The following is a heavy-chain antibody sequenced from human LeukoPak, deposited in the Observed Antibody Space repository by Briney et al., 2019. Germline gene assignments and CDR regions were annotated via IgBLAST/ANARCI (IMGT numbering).Heavy chain of an antibody. CDR3: ARSEGGWLDY. CDR2: INRDGSST. CDR1: VFTFSSYW. Sequence: PGGSLRLSCAASVFTFSSYWMHCVRQAPGKGLVWVSRINRDGSSTSYADSVKGRFTISRDNAKNTLYLQMNSLRAEDTAVYYCARSEGGWLDYWGQGTLVTVSS. D-gene: IGHD6-19*01. V-gene: IGHV3-74*01. J-gene: IGHJ4*02.